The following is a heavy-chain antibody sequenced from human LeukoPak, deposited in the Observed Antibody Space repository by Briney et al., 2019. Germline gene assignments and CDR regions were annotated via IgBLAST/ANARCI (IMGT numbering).Heavy chain of an antibody. CDR2: NYYSGST. J-gene: IGHJ4*02. Sequence: SETLSLTCTVSGGSISSGDYYWSWLRQPPGKGREWYGYNYYSGSTYSNPSLNSRVTISVDTSKIPFTLKLSAVTAADTAVYYCARAASLGFGELLDYWGQGTLVTVSS. CDR1: GGSISSGDYY. CDR3: ARAASLGFGELLDY. V-gene: IGHV4-30-4*01. D-gene: IGHD3-10*01.